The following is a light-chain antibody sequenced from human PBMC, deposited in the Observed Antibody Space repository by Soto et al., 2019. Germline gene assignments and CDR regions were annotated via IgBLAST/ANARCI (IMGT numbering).Light chain of an antibody. CDR1: SSDVGGYNY. CDR3: SSHTTSRTLV. V-gene: IGLV2-14*03. CDR2: DVT. Sequence: QSALTQPASVSGSPGQSITISCTGTSSDVGGYNYVSWYQQHPGKAPKLMIYDVTNRPSGISNRFSGSKSGNTASLTISGLQAEDEADYYCSSHTTSRTLVFGGGTKVTVL. J-gene: IGLJ2*01.